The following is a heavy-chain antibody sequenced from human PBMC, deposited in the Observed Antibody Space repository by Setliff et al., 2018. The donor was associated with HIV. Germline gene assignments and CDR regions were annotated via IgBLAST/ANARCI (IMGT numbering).Heavy chain of an antibody. Sequence: PSETLSLTCTVSGGSASNSRYYWAWIRQPPGKGLEYIGSIHYNEKTYYNPSLKSRVIMSVDTSENQFSLNLGYVTAADTAVYYCAREKEDDYVWGSYRSNAFDIWGQGTMVTVS. J-gene: IGHJ3*02. V-gene: IGHV4-39*02. CDR3: AREKEDDYVWGSYRSNAFDI. D-gene: IGHD3-16*02. CDR2: IHYNEKT. CDR1: GGSASNSRYY.